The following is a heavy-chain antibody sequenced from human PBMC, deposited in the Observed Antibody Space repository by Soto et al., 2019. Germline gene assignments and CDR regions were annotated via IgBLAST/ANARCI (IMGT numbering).Heavy chain of an antibody. CDR3: SRDGDYYGLDV. D-gene: IGHD3-3*01. CDR1: GFTFSSYA. Sequence: PGGSLRLSCSASGFTFSSYAMHWVRQAPGKGLEWVGFTTSPAYGGTTEYAASVKGRFIISRDDSKSVAYLQMNSLQTEDTAIYYCSRDGDYYGLDVWGRGTTVTVSS. V-gene: IGHV3-49*04. CDR2: TTSPAYGGTT. J-gene: IGHJ6*02.